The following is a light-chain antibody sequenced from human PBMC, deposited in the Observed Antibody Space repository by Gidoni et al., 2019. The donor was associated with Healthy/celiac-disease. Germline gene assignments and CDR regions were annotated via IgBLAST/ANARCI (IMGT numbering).Light chain of an antibody. J-gene: IGKJ4*02. CDR2: AAS. CDR1: QGISSY. CDR3: QQYYSYPLT. V-gene: IGKV1-8*01. Sequence: IRMTPSPSSFSASTGDRVTITCRARQGISSYLAWYQQKPGKAPKLLIYAASTLQSGVPSRFSGSGSGTDFTLTISCLQSEDFATYYCQQYYSYPLTFGGGTKVEIK.